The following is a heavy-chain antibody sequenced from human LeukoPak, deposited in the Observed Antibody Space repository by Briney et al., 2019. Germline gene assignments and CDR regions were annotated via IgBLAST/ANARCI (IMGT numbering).Heavy chain of an antibody. CDR1: GGTFSNYA. J-gene: IGHJ4*02. D-gene: IGHD5-12*01. V-gene: IGHV1-69*13. CDR3: AKDVWQWLRSMGANFDY. CDR2: IIPISGTA. Sequence: ASVKVSCKASGGTFSNYAISWVRQAPGQGLEWMGGIIPISGTANYAQKFQDRITITADESTSTAYMELSSLRSEDTAVYYCAKDVWQWLRSMGANFDYWGQGTLVTVSP.